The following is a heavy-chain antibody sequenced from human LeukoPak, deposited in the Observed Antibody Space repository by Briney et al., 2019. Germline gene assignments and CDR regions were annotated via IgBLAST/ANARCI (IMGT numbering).Heavy chain of an antibody. Sequence: TSETLSLTCAVYGGSLSGYYWSWIRQPPGKGLEWIGEINHSGSTNYNPSLKSRVTISVDTSKNQFSLKLSSVTAADTAVYYCARARVVPAAKSHYFDYWGQGTLVTVSS. V-gene: IGHV4-34*01. J-gene: IGHJ4*02. CDR3: ARARVVPAAKSHYFDY. D-gene: IGHD2-2*01. CDR1: GGSLSGYY. CDR2: INHSGST.